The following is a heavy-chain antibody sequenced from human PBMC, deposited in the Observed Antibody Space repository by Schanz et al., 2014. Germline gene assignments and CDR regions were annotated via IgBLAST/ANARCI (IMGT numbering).Heavy chain of an antibody. D-gene: IGHD2-21*02. Sequence: EVQLVESGGGLVQPGGSLRLSCAASGFIFSNSWMIWVPQAPGKGLEWVANIKQDGSEKYHVDSVKGRFTISRDNAKNSLYLQMNSLRAEDTAVYYCARTSDSSWYMDVWGKGTTVTVSS. CDR3: ARTSDSSWYMDV. V-gene: IGHV3-7*01. CDR1: GFIFSNSW. CDR2: IKQDGSEK. J-gene: IGHJ6*03.